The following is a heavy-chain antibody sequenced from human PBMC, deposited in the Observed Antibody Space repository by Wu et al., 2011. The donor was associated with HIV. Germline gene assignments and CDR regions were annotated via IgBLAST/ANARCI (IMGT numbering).Heavy chain of an antibody. CDR2: VIPILGTT. V-gene: IGHV1-69*04. CDR3: ARAGIAVAKFDY. D-gene: IGHD6-19*01. Sequence: QVQLVQSGAEVKKPGSSVKVSCKASGGTFSTYAFSWVRQAPGQGPEWMGRVIPILGTTNYAQKFQGRVTITADKSTSTAYMELSSLRSEDTAVYYCARAGIAVAKFDYWGQGTLVTVSS. J-gene: IGHJ4*02. CDR1: GGTFSTYA.